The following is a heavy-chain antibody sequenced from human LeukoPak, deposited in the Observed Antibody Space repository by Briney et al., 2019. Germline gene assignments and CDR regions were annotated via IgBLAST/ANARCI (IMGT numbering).Heavy chain of an antibody. D-gene: IGHD3-22*01. J-gene: IGHJ3*02. CDR2: IKQDGSEK. CDR3: AREYGITMIVVAPGAFDI. CDR1: GFTFSNHL. Sequence: AGGALRLSCAASGFTFSNHLMSWVRQAPGRGLEWVANIKQDGSEKYYVDAVKGRFTISRDNAKNSLYLQMNRLRAEDMAVYYCAREYGITMIVVAPGAFDIWGQGTMVTVSS. V-gene: IGHV3-7*01.